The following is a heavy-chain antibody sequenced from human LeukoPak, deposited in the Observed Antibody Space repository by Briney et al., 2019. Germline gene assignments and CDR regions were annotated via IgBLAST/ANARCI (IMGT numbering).Heavy chain of an antibody. D-gene: IGHD5-18*01. V-gene: IGHV3-53*01. CDR1: GFTVSGTY. CDR2: IYSGGKT. CDR3: AKARGNSYGPDY. Sequence: GGSLRLSCAASGFTVSGTYMSWVRQAPGKGLEWVSVIYSGGKTYYADSVKGRSTISRDNSKNTLYLQMNSLRAEDTAVYYCAKARGNSYGPDYWGQGTLVTVSS. J-gene: IGHJ4*02.